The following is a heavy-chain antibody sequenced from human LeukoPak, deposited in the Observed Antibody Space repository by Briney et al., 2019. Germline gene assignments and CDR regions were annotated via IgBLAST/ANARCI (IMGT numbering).Heavy chain of an antibody. J-gene: IGHJ5*02. CDR2: IYTSGST. V-gene: IGHV4-61*02. Sequence: SQTLSLTCTVSGGSISSGSYYWSWIRQPAGKGLEWIGRIYTSGSTNYNPSLKSRVTISVDTSKNQFSLKLSSVTAADTAVYYCARDAPPKYYDFGFDPWGQGTLVTVSS. D-gene: IGHD3-3*01. CDR1: GGSISSGSYY. CDR3: ARDAPPKYYDFGFDP.